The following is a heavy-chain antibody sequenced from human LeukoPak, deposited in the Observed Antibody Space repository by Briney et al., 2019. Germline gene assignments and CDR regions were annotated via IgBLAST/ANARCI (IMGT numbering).Heavy chain of an antibody. J-gene: IGHJ4*02. CDR1: GFTFSNYA. CDR2: INGGGDNA. V-gene: IGHV3-23*01. Sequence: PGGSLRLSCAASGFTFSNYAMTWLRQAPGKGLGCAPGINGGGDNAYYTNSVKGRFTISRDNSKNTLYLQMNSLRAEDTAVYYCAKTNGYFDSWGQGTLVTVSS. CDR3: AKTNGYFDS.